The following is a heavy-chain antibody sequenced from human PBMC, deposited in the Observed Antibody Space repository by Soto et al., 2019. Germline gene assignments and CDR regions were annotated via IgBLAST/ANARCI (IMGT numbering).Heavy chain of an antibody. V-gene: IGHV4-34*01. Sequence: SETLSLTCAVYGGSFSGYYWSWIRQPPGKGLEWIGEINHSGSTNYNPSLKSRVTISVDASKSQFYLKLRSVTAADTAVYYCARGMAEEQIFYYFDYWGQGALVTVSS. CDR3: ARGMAEEQIFYYFDY. J-gene: IGHJ4*02. CDR2: INHSGST. CDR1: GGSFSGYY. D-gene: IGHD3-9*01.